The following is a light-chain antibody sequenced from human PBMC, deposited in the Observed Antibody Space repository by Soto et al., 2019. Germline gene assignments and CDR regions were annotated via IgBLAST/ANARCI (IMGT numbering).Light chain of an antibody. CDR1: SSDVGGHNY. J-gene: IGLJ1*01. CDR2: DVT. V-gene: IGLV2-11*01. CDR3: CSYADSYTYV. Sequence: QSVLTQPRSVSGSPGQSVTISCTGTSSDVGGHNYVSWYQQHPGKAPQLMIYDVTKRPSGVPDRFSGSKSGSTASLTISGLQAEDEADYYCCSYADSYTYVFGTGTKVTVL.